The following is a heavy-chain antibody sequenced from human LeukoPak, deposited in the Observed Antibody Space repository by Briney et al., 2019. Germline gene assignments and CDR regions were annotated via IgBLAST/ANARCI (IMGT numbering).Heavy chain of an antibody. CDR1: GFTFTNYD. J-gene: IGHJ4*02. D-gene: IGHD3-3*01. Sequence: PGGSLRLSCTASGFTFTNYDMNWVRQAPGKGLEWVSTISGSGTSTYYADSVKGRFTISRDNSKNTLYLQMNSLRAEDTAVYYCASEIIFGSFDYWGQGTLVTVSS. CDR3: ASEIIFGSFDY. CDR2: ISGSGTST. V-gene: IGHV3-23*01.